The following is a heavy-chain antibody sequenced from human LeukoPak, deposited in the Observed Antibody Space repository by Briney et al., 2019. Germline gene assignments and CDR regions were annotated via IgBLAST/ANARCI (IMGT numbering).Heavy chain of an antibody. CDR1: GFTFSSYD. V-gene: IGHV3-23*01. Sequence: GGSLRLSCAASGFTFSSYDMSWVRQAPGKGLEWVSAISGSGGSAYYADSVKGRFTISRDNSKNTLYLQMNSLRAEDTAVYYCAKAGKYSSGWYGDYFDYWGQGTLVTVSS. D-gene: IGHD6-19*01. J-gene: IGHJ4*02. CDR2: ISGSGGSA. CDR3: AKAGKYSSGWYGDYFDY.